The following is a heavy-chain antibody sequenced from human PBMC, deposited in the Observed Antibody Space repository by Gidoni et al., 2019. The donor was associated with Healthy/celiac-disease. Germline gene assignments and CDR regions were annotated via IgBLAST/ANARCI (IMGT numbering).Heavy chain of an antibody. J-gene: IGHJ4*02. D-gene: IGHD1-1*01. CDR2: IYHSGST. CDR1: GYSISSGYY. CDR3: AREDWNELLEDY. Sequence: QVQLQESGPGLVMPSEPLSLTCAVSGYSISSGYYWGWIRQPPGKGLEWIGSIYHSGSTYYNPALKSRVTISVDTSKNQFSLKLSSVTAADTAVYYCAREDWNELLEDYWGQGTLVTVSS. V-gene: IGHV4-38-2*02.